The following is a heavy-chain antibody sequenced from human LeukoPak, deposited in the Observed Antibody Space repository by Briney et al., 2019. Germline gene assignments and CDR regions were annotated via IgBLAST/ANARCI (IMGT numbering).Heavy chain of an antibody. Sequence: PGGSLRLSCAASGFTFSSYSMNWVRQAPGKGLEWVSSISSSSSYIYYADSVKGRFTISRDNAKNSLYLQMNSLRAEDTAVYYCARDDLWSGYPFDYWGQGTLVTVSS. J-gene: IGHJ4*02. D-gene: IGHD3-3*01. CDR3: ARDDLWSGYPFDY. CDR2: ISSSSSYI. CDR1: GFTFSSYS. V-gene: IGHV3-21*01.